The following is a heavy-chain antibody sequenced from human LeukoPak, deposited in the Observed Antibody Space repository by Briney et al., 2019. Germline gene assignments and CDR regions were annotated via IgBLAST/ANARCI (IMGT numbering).Heavy chain of an antibody. Sequence: PSGTLSLTCAVSGGSISSSNWWSWVRQPPGKGLEWIGYIYYSGSTNYNPSLKSRVTISVDTSKNQFSLKLSSVTAADTAVYYCAKYLWWFDPWGQGTLVTVSS. CDR2: IYYSGST. J-gene: IGHJ5*02. CDR3: AKYLWWFDP. D-gene: IGHD2-21*01. V-gene: IGHV4-4*02. CDR1: GGSISSSNW.